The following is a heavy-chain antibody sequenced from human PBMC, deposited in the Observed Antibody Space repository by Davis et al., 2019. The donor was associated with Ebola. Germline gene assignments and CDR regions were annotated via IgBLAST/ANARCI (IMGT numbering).Heavy chain of an antibody. CDR1: GYSFTSYG. V-gene: IGHV1-18*01. D-gene: IGHD4-17*01. J-gene: IGHJ4*02. CDR3: ARGGMATVTPFDY. Sequence: ASVKVSCKASGYSFTSYGITWVRQAPGQGLEWMGWISVDKGNTSYTQNLQGRVTMTTDTSTSTAYMELRSLRSDDTAVYYCARGGMATVTPFDYWGQGTLVTVSS. CDR2: ISVDKGNT.